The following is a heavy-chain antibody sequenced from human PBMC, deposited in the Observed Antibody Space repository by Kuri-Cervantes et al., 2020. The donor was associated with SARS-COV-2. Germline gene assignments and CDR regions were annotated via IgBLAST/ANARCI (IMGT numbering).Heavy chain of an antibody. V-gene: IGHV4-59*08. D-gene: IGHD5-18*01. CDR1: GGSISSYY. CDR2: IYYSGST. CDR3: AKSRGYSYGYQTRYYYMDV. Sequence: SETLSLTCTVSGGSISSYYWSWIRQPPGKGLEWIGYIYYSGSTNYNPSLKSRVTISVDTSKNQFSLKLSSVTAADTAVYYCAKSRGYSYGYQTRYYYMDVWGKGTTVTVSS. J-gene: IGHJ6*03.